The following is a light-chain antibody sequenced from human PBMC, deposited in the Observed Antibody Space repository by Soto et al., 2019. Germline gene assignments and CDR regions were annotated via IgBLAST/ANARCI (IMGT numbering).Light chain of an antibody. J-gene: IGKJ4*01. CDR2: GAS. CDR1: QSVSTN. Sequence: EIVMTQSPATLSVSPGERATLSCRASQSVSTNLAWYQQKPGQAPRPLIYGASTRTTVVPARFSGSGSGTEFTLTISSLQSEDFAVYFCHQYNNWPVTFGGGTKVEIK. V-gene: IGKV3-15*01. CDR3: HQYNNWPVT.